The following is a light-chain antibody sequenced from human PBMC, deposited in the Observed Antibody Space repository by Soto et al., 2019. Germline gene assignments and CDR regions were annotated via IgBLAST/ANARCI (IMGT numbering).Light chain of an antibody. Sequence: EIVMTQSPGTLSVSPGERATLSCRASQSVSSNLAWYQQKPGQAPRLLIYGASTRATGIPARFSGSRSGTDFTLTISRLRSEVFAVYYGQQYNTGPRTFDKGPKGEIK. CDR1: QSVSSN. V-gene: IGKV3-15*01. CDR3: QQYNTGPRT. J-gene: IGKJ1*01. CDR2: GAS.